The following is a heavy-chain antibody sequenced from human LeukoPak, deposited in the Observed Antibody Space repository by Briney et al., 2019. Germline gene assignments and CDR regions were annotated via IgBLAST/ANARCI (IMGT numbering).Heavy chain of an antibody. CDR2: INPIGGST. Sequence: GASVKVSCKASRGTFSSYAIIWVRQAPGQGLEWRGIINPIGGSTSYAQKFHGRVTMTRDMSTSTVYMELSSLRSEDTAVYYCARESLAYDSSRYYYVYWGQGTLVTVSS. V-gene: IGHV1-46*01. CDR1: RGTFSSYA. D-gene: IGHD3-22*01. CDR3: ARESLAYDSSRYYYVY. J-gene: IGHJ4*02.